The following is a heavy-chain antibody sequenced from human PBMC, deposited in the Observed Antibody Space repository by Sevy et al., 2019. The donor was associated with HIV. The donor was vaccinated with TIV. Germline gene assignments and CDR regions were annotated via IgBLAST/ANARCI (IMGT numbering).Heavy chain of an antibody. CDR1: GGTFSSYA. V-gene: IGHV1-69*13. Sequence: ASVKVSCKASGGTFSSYAISWVRQAPGQGLEWMGGIIPIFGTANYAQKFQGRVTITADESTSTAYMELSSLRSEDTAVYYCARVLHVDTAMVNPPGYWGQGTLVTVSS. CDR3: ARVLHVDTAMVNPPGY. D-gene: IGHD5-18*01. CDR2: IIPIFGTA. J-gene: IGHJ4*02.